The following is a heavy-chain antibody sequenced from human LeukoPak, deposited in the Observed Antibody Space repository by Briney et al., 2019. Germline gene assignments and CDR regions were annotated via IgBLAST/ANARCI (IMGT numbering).Heavy chain of an antibody. CDR3: ARVLGYSSSWPFDY. CDR2: ISSSSSTI. J-gene: IGHJ4*02. D-gene: IGHD6-13*01. V-gene: IGHV3-48*04. CDR1: GFTFSSYG. Sequence: GGSLRLSCAASGFTFSSYGMHWVRQAPGRGLEWVSYISSSSSTIYYADSVKGRFTISRDNAKNSLYLQMNSLRAEDTAVYYCARVLGYSSSWPFDYWGQGTLVTVSS.